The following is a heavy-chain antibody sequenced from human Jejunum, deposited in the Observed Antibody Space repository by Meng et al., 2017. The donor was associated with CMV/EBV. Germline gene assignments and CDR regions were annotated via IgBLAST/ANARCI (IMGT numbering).Heavy chain of an antibody. V-gene: IGHV4-59*02. CDR3: ATTVHPVAYLNYFDP. D-gene: IGHD4-17*01. CDR1: GDSVTRYY. Sequence: SGDSVTRYYGSWIRQPPGKGLEWIGYLYYSGTAYYSHSLRGRVIISADTAKTHFSLSLTSVTAADTAVYFCATTVHPVAYLNYFDPWGQGTLVTVSS. CDR2: LYYSGTA. J-gene: IGHJ5*02.